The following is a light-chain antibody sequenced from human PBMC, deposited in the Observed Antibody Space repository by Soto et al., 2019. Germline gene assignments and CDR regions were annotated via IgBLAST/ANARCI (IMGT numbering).Light chain of an antibody. CDR2: DAS. CDR3: QQYDNLPGT. Sequence: DIQMTQSPSSLSASVGDRVTITCQASQDISNYLNWYQQKPGKAPKLLIYDASNLETGVPSRFSGSGSGTDFTFTISSLQPEDIATYYCQQYDNLPGTFVQGTKLEIK. J-gene: IGKJ2*02. CDR1: QDISNY. V-gene: IGKV1-33*01.